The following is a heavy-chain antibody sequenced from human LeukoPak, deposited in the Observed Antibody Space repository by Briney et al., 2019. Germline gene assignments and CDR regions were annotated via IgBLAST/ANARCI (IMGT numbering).Heavy chain of an antibody. CDR1: GFTFSSYS. D-gene: IGHD5-24*01. CDR2: ISSSSSYI. J-gene: IGHJ4*02. Sequence: GGSLRLSCAASGFTFSSYSMNWVRQAPGKGLEWVSSISSSSSYIYYADSLKGRFTISRDNAKNSLYLQMNSLRAEDTAVYYCARDGDGYNTAEVFDYWGQGTLVTVSS. CDR3: ARDGDGYNTAEVFDY. V-gene: IGHV3-21*01.